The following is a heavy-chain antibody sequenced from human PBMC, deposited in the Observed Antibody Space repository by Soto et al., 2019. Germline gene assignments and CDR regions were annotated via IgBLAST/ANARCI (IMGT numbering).Heavy chain of an antibody. V-gene: IGHV1-46*01. CDR2: INPSGGST. Sequence: ASVKVSCKASGYTFTSYYMHWVRQAPGQGLEWMGIINPSGGSTSYAQKFQGRVTMTRDTSTSTVYMELSSLRSEDTAVYYCARVGGLGDLAARRRTLSKHYGMDVWGQGTTVTSP. CDR3: ARVGGLGDLAARRRTLSKHYGMDV. D-gene: IGHD6-6*01. J-gene: IGHJ6*02. CDR1: GYTFTSYY.